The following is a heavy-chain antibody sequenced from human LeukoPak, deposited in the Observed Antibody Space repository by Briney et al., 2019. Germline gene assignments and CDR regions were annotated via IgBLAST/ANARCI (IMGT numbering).Heavy chain of an antibody. V-gene: IGHV3-74*01. D-gene: IGHD6-13*01. J-gene: IGHJ3*02. Sequence: GGSLRLSCAASGFTFSTYWMHWVRQAPGKGLVWVSRTNADGSSTSYADSVKGRFTISRDNAKNTLYLQMNSLRADDTAVYYCARESSSWGTDAIDIWGQGTMVTVSS. CDR3: ARESSSWGTDAIDI. CDR2: TNADGSST. CDR1: GFTFSTYW.